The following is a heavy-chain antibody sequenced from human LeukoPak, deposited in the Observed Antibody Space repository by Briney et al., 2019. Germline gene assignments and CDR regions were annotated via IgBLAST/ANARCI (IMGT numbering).Heavy chain of an antibody. J-gene: IGHJ4*02. Sequence: GGSLRLSCGASGFTFSNYGMHWVRQAPGKGLEWVAFISYDGTNKYYADSVKGRFTVSRDNTQNTLYLQMNSLRTEDTAVYFCAKSPEFYWGQGTLVTVSP. CDR3: AKSPEFY. D-gene: IGHD3-10*01. CDR1: GFTFSNYG. CDR2: ISYDGTNK. V-gene: IGHV3-30*18.